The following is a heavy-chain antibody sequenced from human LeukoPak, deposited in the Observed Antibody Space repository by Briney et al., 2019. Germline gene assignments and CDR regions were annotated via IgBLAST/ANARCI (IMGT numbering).Heavy chain of an antibody. CDR3: ASDPGITIFGVVIQDY. J-gene: IGHJ4*02. Sequence: GGSLRLSCAASGFTFSSYAMSWVRQAPRKGLEWVSAISGSGGSTYYADSVKGRFTISRDNSRNTLYLQMNSLRAEDTAVYYCASDPGITIFGVVIQDYWGQGTLVTVSS. V-gene: IGHV3-23*01. CDR1: GFTFSSYA. CDR2: ISGSGGST. D-gene: IGHD3-3*01.